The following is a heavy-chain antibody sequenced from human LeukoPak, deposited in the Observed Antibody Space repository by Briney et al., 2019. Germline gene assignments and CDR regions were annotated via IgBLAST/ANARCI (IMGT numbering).Heavy chain of an antibody. CDR1: GGSINVGGYS. CDR3: ARGGVYTGMDA. J-gene: IGHJ6*02. Sequence: SQTLSLTCGVSGGSINVGGYSGNGSRQPPGKGLEGIGNIFHSGVTYYKPSLRSRVAISLDRSKNQVSLNVTSVTAEDTAVYYCARGGVYTGMDAWGQGTTVIVSS. D-gene: IGHD2-2*02. V-gene: IGHV4-30-2*01. CDR2: IFHSGVT.